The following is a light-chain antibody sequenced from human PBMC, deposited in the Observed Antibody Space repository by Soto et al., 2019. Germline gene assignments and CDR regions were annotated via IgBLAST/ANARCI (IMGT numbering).Light chain of an antibody. J-gene: IGLJ3*02. Sequence: QSALTQPPSASGSPGQSVTISCTGTSSDVGGYNYVSWYQQHPVKAPKLMIYEVSKRPSGVPDRFSGSKSGNTASLTVSGLQAEDEADYYCSSYAGSNLWVFGGGTKRTVL. CDR2: EVS. CDR3: SSYAGSNLWV. V-gene: IGLV2-8*01. CDR1: SSDVGGYNY.